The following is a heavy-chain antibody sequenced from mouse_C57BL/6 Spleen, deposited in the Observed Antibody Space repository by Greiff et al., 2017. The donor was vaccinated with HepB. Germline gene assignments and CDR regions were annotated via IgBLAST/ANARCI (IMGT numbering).Heavy chain of an antibody. Sequence: EVMLVESGAELVKPGASVKLSCTASGFNIKDYYKHWVKQRTEQGLEWIGRIDPEDGETKYAPKFQGTATITADTSSNTAYLQLSSLTSEDTAVYYCARNYYGSSSFAYWGQGTLVTVSA. CDR3: ARNYYGSSSFAY. CDR2: IDPEDGET. V-gene: IGHV14-2*01. D-gene: IGHD1-1*01. CDR1: GFNIKDYY. J-gene: IGHJ3*01.